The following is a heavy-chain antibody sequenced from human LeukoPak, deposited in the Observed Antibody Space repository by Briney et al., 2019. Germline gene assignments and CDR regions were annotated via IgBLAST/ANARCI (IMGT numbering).Heavy chain of an antibody. CDR1: GGSFSGYY. CDR2: INHSGST. J-gene: IGHJ3*02. V-gene: IGHV4-34*01. D-gene: IGHD1-26*01. Sequence: PSETLSLTCAVYGGSFSGYYWSWIRQPPGKGLEWIGEINHSGSTNYNPSLKSRVTISVDTSENQFSLKLSSVTAADTAVYYCARLGTRGPHIWGQGTMVTVSS. CDR3: ARLGTRGPHI.